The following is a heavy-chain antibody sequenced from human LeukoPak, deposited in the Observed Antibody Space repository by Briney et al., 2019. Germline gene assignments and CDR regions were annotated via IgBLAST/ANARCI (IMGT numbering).Heavy chain of an antibody. CDR1: GFTFDDYA. J-gene: IGHJ6*03. CDR3: ATAATAMAHYYYYYMDV. Sequence: PGGSLRLSCAASGFTFDDYAMHWVRQAPGKGLEWVSLISGDGGSTYYADSVKGRFTISRDNSKNSLYLQMNSLRTDDTALYSCATAATAMAHYYYYYMDVWGKGTTVTVSS. CDR2: ISGDGGST. D-gene: IGHD5-18*01. V-gene: IGHV3-43*02.